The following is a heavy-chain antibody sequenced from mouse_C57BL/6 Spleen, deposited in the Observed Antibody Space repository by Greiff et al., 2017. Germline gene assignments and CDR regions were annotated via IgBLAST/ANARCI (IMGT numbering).Heavy chain of an antibody. CDR1: GYTFTDYY. V-gene: IGHV1-76*01. Sequence: QVQLQQSGAELVRPGASVKLSCKASGYTFTDYYINWVKQRPGQGLEWIARIYPGSGNTYYNEKFKGKATLTAEKSSSTAYMQLSSLTSEDSAVYFCARLYDRYAMDYWGQGTSVTVSS. CDR3: ARLYDRYAMDY. J-gene: IGHJ4*01. CDR2: IYPGSGNT. D-gene: IGHD2-12*01.